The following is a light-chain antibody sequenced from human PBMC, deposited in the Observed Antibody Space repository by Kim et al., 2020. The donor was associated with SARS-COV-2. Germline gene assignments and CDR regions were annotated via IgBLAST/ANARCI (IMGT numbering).Light chain of an antibody. CDR1: RDISTW. J-gene: IGKJ4*01. Sequence: DIQMTQSPSSVSASVGDRVTITCRASRDISTWLGWYQQKPGRAPKVLIYEASNLQSGVPSRFSGSGSGTDFTLTINSLQPEDFATYYCQQTHGFPLTFGGGPRWIS. CDR3: QQTHGFPLT. CDR2: EAS. V-gene: IGKV1D-12*01.